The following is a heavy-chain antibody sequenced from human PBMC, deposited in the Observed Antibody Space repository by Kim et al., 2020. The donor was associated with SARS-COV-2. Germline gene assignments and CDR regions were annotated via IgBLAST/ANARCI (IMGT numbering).Heavy chain of an antibody. J-gene: IGHJ5*02. D-gene: IGHD3-16*02. Sequence: SETLSLTCTVSGGSISSSSYYWGWIRQPPGKGLEWIGSIYYSGSTYYNPSLKSRVTISVDTSKNQFSLKLSSVTAADTAVYYCARLGYDYVWGSYPTQLFDPWGQGTLVTVSS. V-gene: IGHV4-39*01. CDR2: IYYSGST. CDR1: GGSISSSSYY. CDR3: ARLGYDYVWGSYPTQLFDP.